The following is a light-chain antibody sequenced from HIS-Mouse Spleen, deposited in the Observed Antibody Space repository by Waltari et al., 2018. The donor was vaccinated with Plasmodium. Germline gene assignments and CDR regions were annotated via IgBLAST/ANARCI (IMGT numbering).Light chain of an antibody. Sequence: QSALTQPPSASGPPGQSVPISCTGTSSDVGGYNSVSWSQQHPGKPPKLRIYEVSKRPSGVPDRFSGSKSGNTASLTVSGLQAEDEADYYCSSYAGSNNLVFGGGTKLTVL. J-gene: IGLJ2*01. CDR3: SSYAGSNNLV. V-gene: IGLV2-8*01. CDR2: EVS. CDR1: SSDVGGYNS.